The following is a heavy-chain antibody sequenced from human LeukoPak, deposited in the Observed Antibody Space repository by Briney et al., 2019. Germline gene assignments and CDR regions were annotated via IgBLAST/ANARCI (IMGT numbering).Heavy chain of an antibody. CDR1: GFTFSTYS. CDR3: ARDSVQQDLVHLYYCGMDV. CDR2: ISSSSNYI. J-gene: IGHJ6*02. D-gene: IGHD6-13*01. V-gene: IGHV3-21*01. Sequence: QSGASLRLSCAASGFTFSTYSMNWVRQAPGKGLEWVPSISSSSNYIYHEDSVKGRFTISRDSAKNSLFLQMNSLRAEDTAVYYCARDSVQQDLVHLYYCGMDVWGRGTTVTVSS.